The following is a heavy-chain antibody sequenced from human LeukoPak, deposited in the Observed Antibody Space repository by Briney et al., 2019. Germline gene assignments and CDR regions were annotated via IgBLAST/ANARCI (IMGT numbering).Heavy chain of an antibody. V-gene: IGHV3-74*01. CDR2: IYVDGRTT. CDR3: IRDFRSADL. J-gene: IGHJ5*02. CDR1: GFTFSNYW. Sequence: GGSLRLSCVASGFTFSNYWMHWVRQPPGKGLVWISRIYVDGRTTNYADSVKGRFTISRDNAKNTVYLEMNSRSVEDTATYYCIRDFRSADLWGQGTLVTVTS.